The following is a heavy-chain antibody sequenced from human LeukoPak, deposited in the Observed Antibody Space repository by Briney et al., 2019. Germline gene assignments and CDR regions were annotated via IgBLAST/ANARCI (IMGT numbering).Heavy chain of an antibody. CDR1: GGSISSGGYY. V-gene: IGHV4-31*03. CDR3: ARGGGIAATPVAY. J-gene: IGHJ4*02. Sequence: SQTLSLTCTVSGGSISSGGYYWSWIRQHPGKGLEWIGYIYYSGSTYYNPSLKSRVTISVDTSKNQFSLKLSSVTAADTAVYYCARGGGIAATPVAYWGQGTLVTVSS. D-gene: IGHD2-15*01. CDR2: IYYSGST.